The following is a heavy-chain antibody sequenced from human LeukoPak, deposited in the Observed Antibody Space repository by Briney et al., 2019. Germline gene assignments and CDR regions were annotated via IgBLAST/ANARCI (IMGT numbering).Heavy chain of an antibody. Sequence: ASVKVSCKVSGYTLTELSMHWVRQAPGKGREWMGGFDPEDGETIYAQKFQGRVTMTEDTSTDTAYMELSSLRSEDTAVYYCATDLISPVAGASHVLGYWGQGTLVTVSS. D-gene: IGHD4-23*01. CDR1: GYTLTELS. CDR2: FDPEDGET. CDR3: ATDLISPVAGASHVLGY. J-gene: IGHJ4*02. V-gene: IGHV1-24*01.